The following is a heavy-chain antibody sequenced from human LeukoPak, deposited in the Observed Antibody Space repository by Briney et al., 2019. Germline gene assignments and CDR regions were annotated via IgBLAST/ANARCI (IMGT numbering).Heavy chain of an antibody. J-gene: IGHJ4*02. CDR2: INSGGDSI. Sequence: PGGSLRLSCAASGFTFSSYSMNWVRQAPGKGLVWVSRINSGGDSITYADSVKGRFTISRDNSKNTLYLQMNSLRAEDTAVYYCARDKAAGYWGQGTLVTVSS. V-gene: IGHV3-74*03. CDR1: GFTFSSYS. CDR3: ARDKAAGY.